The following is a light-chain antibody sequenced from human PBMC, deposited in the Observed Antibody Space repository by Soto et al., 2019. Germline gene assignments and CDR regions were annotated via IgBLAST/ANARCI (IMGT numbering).Light chain of an antibody. J-gene: IGKJ1*01. V-gene: IGKV3-20*01. CDR1: RSVTNNY. CDR3: QQYSSTPQT. CDR2: GAS. Sequence: ESVLTQSPGTLSLSPGERATLSCGASRSVTNNYLAWYRHKHGQAPRLLIYGASNRATGVPDRFGGSGSGTHFTLTISRLEPEDFAVYYCQQYSSTPQTFGQGTKVEIK.